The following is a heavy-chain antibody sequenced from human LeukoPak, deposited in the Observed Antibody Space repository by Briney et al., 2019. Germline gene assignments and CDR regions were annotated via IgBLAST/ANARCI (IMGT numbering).Heavy chain of an antibody. J-gene: IGHJ4*02. Sequence: GASVKVSCEASGGTFSSYAISWVRQAPGQGLEWMGGIIPIFGTANYAQKFQGRVTITADESTSTAYMELSSLRSEDTAVYYCARDYSGSYTAFDYWGQGTLVTVSS. CDR2: IIPIFGTA. CDR1: GGTFSSYA. CDR3: ARDYSGSYTAFDY. V-gene: IGHV1-69*13. D-gene: IGHD1-26*01.